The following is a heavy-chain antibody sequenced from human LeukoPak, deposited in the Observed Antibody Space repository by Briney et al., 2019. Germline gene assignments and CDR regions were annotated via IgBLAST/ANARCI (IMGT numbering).Heavy chain of an antibody. CDR1: GGSINSYY. J-gene: IGHJ4*02. D-gene: IGHD6-13*01. V-gene: IGHV4-59*01. Sequence: PSETLSLTCTVSGGSINSYYWSWIRQAPGKGLEWIGYISYSGSTNYNPSLKTRVTMSVDTSKNQFSLNLRSVTPEDTAVYYCARNLIPEQLVLNFWGQGTLVTVSS. CDR2: ISYSGST. CDR3: ARNLIPEQLVLNF.